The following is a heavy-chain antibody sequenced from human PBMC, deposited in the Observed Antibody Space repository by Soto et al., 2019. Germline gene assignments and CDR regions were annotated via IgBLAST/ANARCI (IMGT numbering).Heavy chain of an antibody. D-gene: IGHD3-3*01. CDR3: ARGGNDYDFWSGYSYYYYGMDV. CDR1: GYTFTSYY. V-gene: IGHV1-46*01. J-gene: IGHJ6*02. CDR2: INPSGGST. Sequence: QVQLVQSGAEVKKPGASVKVSCKASGYTFTSYYMHWVRQAPGQGLEWRGIINPSGGSTSYAQKLQGRVTMTRDTSTSTVYMELSSLRSEDTAVYYCARGGNDYDFWSGYSYYYYGMDVWGQGTTVTVSS.